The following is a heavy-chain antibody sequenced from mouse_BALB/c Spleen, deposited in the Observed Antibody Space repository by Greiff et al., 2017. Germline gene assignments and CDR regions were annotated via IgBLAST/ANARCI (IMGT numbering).Heavy chain of an antibody. V-gene: IGHV1-67*01. J-gene: IGHJ4*01. CDR2: ISTYYGNT. CDR1: SYTFTDYA. CDR3: ARVGVLYYAMDY. Sequence: QVQLQQSGPELVRPGVSVKISCKGSSYTFTDYAMHWVKQSHAQSLEWIGVISTYYGNTNYNQKFKGKATMTVDKSSSTAYMELARLTSEDSAVYYCARVGVLYYAMDYWGQGTSVTVSS.